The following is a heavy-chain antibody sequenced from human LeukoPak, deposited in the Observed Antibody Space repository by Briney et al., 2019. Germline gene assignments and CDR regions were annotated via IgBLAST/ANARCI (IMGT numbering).Heavy chain of an antibody. Sequence: SSETLSLTCTVSGYSISSGYYWGWIRQPPGKGLEWIGSIYHSGSTYYNPSLKSRVTISVDTSKNQFSLKLSSVTAADTAVYYCARGNLAGTGYWGQGTLVTVSS. D-gene: IGHD6-13*01. V-gene: IGHV4-38-2*02. CDR1: GYSISSGYY. CDR2: IYHSGST. CDR3: ARGNLAGTGY. J-gene: IGHJ4*02.